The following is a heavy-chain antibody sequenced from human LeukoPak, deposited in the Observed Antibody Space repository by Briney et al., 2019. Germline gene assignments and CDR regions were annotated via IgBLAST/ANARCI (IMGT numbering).Heavy chain of an antibody. CDR2: IRYAGGNT. D-gene: IGHD2-2*01. J-gene: IGHJ4*02. CDR3: ARDEYQLLDLFDY. Sequence: GGSLRLSCAASGFSFSNYGMHWVRQAPGKGLEWVAFIRYAGGNTYYSDSVKGRFTISRDNSMNTLYLQMNSLRAEDTAVYYCARDEYQLLDLFDYWGQGTLVTVSS. V-gene: IGHV3-30*02. CDR1: GFSFSNYG.